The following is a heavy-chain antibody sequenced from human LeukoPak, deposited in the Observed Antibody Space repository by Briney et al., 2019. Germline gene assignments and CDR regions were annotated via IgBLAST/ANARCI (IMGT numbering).Heavy chain of an antibody. Sequence: SETLSLTCTVSGGSISSYYWSWIRQPPGKGLEWIGSIYHSGSTYYNPSLKSRVTISVDTSKNQFSLKLSSVTAADTAVYYCASIVDTAMVRDGHFDYWGQGTLVTVSS. J-gene: IGHJ4*02. D-gene: IGHD5-18*01. CDR3: ASIVDTAMVRDGHFDY. CDR1: GGSISSYY. V-gene: IGHV4-59*08. CDR2: IYHSGST.